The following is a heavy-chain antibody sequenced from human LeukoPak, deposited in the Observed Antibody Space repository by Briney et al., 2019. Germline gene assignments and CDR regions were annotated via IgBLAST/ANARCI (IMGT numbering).Heavy chain of an antibody. Sequence: GGSLRLSCAASGFTFSDYAMSWVRQAPGKGLEWVSGISGSGGSTYYADSVKGRFTVSRDNSKNTLYLQMDSLRGEDTAVYYCAKDSRGFPAPLDYWGQGTLVTVSS. CDR3: AKDSRGFPAPLDY. CDR1: GFTFSDYA. CDR2: ISGSGGST. V-gene: IGHV3-23*01. D-gene: IGHD3-10*01. J-gene: IGHJ4*02.